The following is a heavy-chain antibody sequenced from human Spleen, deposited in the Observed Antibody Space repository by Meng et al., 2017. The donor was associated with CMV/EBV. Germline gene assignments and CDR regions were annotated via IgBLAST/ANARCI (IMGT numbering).Heavy chain of an antibody. Sequence: CSVSSGRMRSGIYCWSWIRQHPAKGLAWVGYSYYDGTNNYNPSLRSRVSISVDTSKNQFSLKLNSVTAADTAVYFCARQAPDNWFDPWGQGALVTVSS. V-gene: IGHV4-31*03. CDR1: SGRMRSGIYC. J-gene: IGHJ5*02. CDR2: SYYDGTN. CDR3: ARQAPDNWFDP.